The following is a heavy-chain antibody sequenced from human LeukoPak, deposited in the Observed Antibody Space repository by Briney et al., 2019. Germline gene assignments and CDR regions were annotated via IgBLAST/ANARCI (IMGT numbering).Heavy chain of an antibody. CDR2: IYTSGST. V-gene: IGHV4-61*10. CDR1: GGSVSSGSYY. D-gene: IGHD2-8*01. J-gene: IGHJ6*02. CDR3: ARVLVSYGMDV. Sequence: PSETLSLTCTVSGGSVSSGSYYWSWIRQPAGKGLEWIGRIYTSGSTNYNPSLKSRVTISVDTSKNQFSLKLSSVTAADTAVYYCARVLVSYGMDVWGQGTTVTVSS.